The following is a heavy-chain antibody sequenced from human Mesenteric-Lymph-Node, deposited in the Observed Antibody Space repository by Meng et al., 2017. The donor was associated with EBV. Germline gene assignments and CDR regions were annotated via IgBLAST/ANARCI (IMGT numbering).Heavy chain of an antibody. Sequence: GELVAVGGGLGKPGGSRGLSCAATGVTFSCYSMNWVRQAPGKGLEWVSSISSSSSYIYYADSVKGRFTIFRDNAKNSLYLQMNSLRAEDTAVYYCASSQGLGYLNWFDPWGQGTLVTVSS. V-gene: IGHV3-21*01. J-gene: IGHJ5*02. CDR2: ISSSSSYI. CDR1: GVTFSCYS. D-gene: IGHD6-19*01. CDR3: ASSQGLGYLNWFDP.